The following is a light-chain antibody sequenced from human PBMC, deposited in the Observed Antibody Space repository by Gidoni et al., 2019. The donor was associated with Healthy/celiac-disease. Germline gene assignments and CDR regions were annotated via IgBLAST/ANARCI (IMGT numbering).Light chain of an antibody. Sequence: DIQMTPSPSSLSASVGDRVTITCRASQRISSYLKCYQQKPEKAPKLLYYAASSLQSGVPSRCSSSGSGEDFTLTISRLQPEDFATYYSQPSYSTPWTFGQGTKVEIK. V-gene: IGKV1-39*01. CDR1: QRISSY. CDR2: AAS. J-gene: IGKJ1*01. CDR3: QPSYSTPWT.